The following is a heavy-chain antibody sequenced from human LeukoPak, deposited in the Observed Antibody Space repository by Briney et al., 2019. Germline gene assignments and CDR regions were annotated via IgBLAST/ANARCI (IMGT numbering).Heavy chain of an antibody. V-gene: IGHV3-48*01. CDR1: RFTFSSYW. CDR2: ISSSSSTI. Sequence: GGSLRLSCAASRFTFSSYWMSWVRQAPGKGLEWVSYISSSSSTIYYADSVKGRFTISRDNAKNSLYLQMNSLRAEDTAVYYCARDYVWGSYRGIFDYWGQGTLVTVSS. CDR3: ARDYVWGSYRGIFDY. D-gene: IGHD3-16*02. J-gene: IGHJ4*02.